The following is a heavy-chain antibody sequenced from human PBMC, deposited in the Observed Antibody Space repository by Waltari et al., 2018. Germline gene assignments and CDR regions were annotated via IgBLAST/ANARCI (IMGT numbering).Heavy chain of an antibody. CDR1: SGSITSPDYY. D-gene: IGHD7-27*01. CDR3: ARHSPGSTWFDP. Sequence: QLQLQESGPGLVKPSETLSLTCSLSSGSITSPDYYWDWIRQSPGKGLEWIGNIYSSGNIHCTQSLVSRVTMSLDSSNNQFSLELRSVTAADTAVYYCARHSPGSTWFDPWGQGTLVTVSS. V-gene: IGHV4-39*01. CDR2: IYSSGNI. J-gene: IGHJ5*02.